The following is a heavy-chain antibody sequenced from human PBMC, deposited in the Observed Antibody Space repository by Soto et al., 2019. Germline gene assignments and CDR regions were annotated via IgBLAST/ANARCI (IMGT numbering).Heavy chain of an antibody. V-gene: IGHV4-34*01. D-gene: IGHD6-6*01. CDR3: ARALRSSWYGY. CDR1: GGSFSGYY. CDR2: INHSGST. Sequence: QVQLQQWGAGLLKPSETLSLTCAVYGGSFSGYYWSWIRQPPGKGLEWIGEINHSGSTNYTPSLKSRVTISVDTSKNQFSLKLSSVTAADTAVYYCARALRSSWYGYWGQGTLVTVSS. J-gene: IGHJ4*02.